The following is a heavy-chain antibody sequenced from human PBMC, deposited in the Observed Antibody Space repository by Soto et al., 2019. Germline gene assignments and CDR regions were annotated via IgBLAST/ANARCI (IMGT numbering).Heavy chain of an antibody. CDR3: AKGGITLARLEY. J-gene: IGHJ4*02. V-gene: IGHV3-30*18. CDR1: GFTFSIYD. D-gene: IGHD3-10*01. CDR2: TSYDGSKK. Sequence: QVQLVESGGGVDQPGRSLRLSCAASGFTFSIYDMHWVRQAPGKGLEWVAGTSYDGSKKYYADPVKGRFTISRDTSKSTLYLQMSSRRGEDTAVYYCAKGGITLARLEYLGQGTLVTVSS.